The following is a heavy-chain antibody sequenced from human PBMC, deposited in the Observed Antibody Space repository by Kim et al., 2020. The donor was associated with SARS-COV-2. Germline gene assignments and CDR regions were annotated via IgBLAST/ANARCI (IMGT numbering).Heavy chain of an antibody. J-gene: IGHJ6*02. CDR3: AREVLYDYVWGSYRYDYYYYGMDV. CDR2: ISSSSSYI. CDR1: GFTFSSYS. D-gene: IGHD3-16*02. V-gene: IGHV3-21*01. Sequence: GGSLRLSCAASGFTFSSYSMNWVRQAPGKGLEWVSSISSSSSYIYYADSVKGRFTISRDNAKNSLYLQMNSLRAEDTAVYYCAREVLYDYVWGSYRYDYYYYGMDVWGQGTTVTVSS.